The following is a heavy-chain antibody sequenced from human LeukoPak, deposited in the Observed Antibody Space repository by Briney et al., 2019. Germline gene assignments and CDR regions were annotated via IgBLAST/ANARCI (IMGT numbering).Heavy chain of an antibody. D-gene: IGHD1-14*01. CDR3: ARWETGSWFDP. J-gene: IGHJ5*02. Sequence: ASVKVSCKASGGTFSSYAISWVRQAPGQGLEWMGGLTQFFRRTNYTQKFQGRLTITTDESSSTAYMELSDLKSDDTAVYYCARWETGSWFDPWGQGTLVTISS. V-gene: IGHV1-69*05. CDR1: GGTFSSYA. CDR2: LTQFFRRT.